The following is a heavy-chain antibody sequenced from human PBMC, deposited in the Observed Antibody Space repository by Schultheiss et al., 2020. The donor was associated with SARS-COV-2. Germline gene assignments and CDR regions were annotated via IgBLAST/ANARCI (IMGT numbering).Heavy chain of an antibody. D-gene: IGHD7-27*01. CDR1: GGSFSGYY. CDR2: IYYSGST. V-gene: IGHV4-34*01. J-gene: IGHJ4*02. CDR3: ARSSELGYYFDY. Sequence: SETLSLTCAVYGGSFSGYYWSWIRQHPGKGLEWIGSIYYSGSTYYNPSLKSRVTISVDTSKNQFSLKLSSVTAADAGVYYCARSSELGYYFDYWGQGTLVTVSS.